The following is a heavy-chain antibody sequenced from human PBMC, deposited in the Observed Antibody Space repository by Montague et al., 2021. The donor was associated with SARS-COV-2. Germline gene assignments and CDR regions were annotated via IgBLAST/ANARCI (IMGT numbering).Heavy chain of an antibody. D-gene: IGHD3-9*01. J-gene: IGHJ4*02. CDR2: IYTSGXT. CDR3: ARESLHLTGYYNDYFDY. CDR1: GGSISSGGYY. Sequence: TLSLTYTVSGGSISSGGYYWNWIRQHAGKGLEWIGRIYTSGXTXYXXXXKXRVTISVDTSKNQFSLKLSSVTAADTAVYYCARESLHLTGYYNDYFDYWGQGTLVTVSS. V-gene: IGHV4-61*02.